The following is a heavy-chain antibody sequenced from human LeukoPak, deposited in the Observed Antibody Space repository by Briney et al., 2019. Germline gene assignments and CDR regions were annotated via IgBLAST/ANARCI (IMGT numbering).Heavy chain of an antibody. Sequence: ASVKVSCKASGYTFTSYGISWVRQAPGQGLEWMGWISAYNGNTNYAQKLQGRVTMTTDTSTSTAYMELRSLRSDDTAVYYCARGVSRYYDFWSGPFHYYYYYMDVWGKGTTVTVSS. CDR1: GYTFTSYG. V-gene: IGHV1-18*01. J-gene: IGHJ6*03. CDR3: ARGVSRYYDFWSGPFHYYYYYMDV. CDR2: ISAYNGNT. D-gene: IGHD3-3*01.